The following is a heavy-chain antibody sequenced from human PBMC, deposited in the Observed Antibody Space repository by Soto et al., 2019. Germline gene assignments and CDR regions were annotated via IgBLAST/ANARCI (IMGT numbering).Heavy chain of an antibody. J-gene: IGHJ6*02. Sequence: QVQLQESGPGLVKPSETLSLTCTVSGGSISSYYWSWIRQPPGKGLEWIGYIYYSGSTNYNPSLKSRVTISVDTSKNQFSLKLSSVTAADTAVYYCARLPYYPYGMDVWGQGTTVTVSS. CDR2: IYYSGST. CDR1: GGSISSYY. V-gene: IGHV4-59*01. D-gene: IGHD3-10*01. CDR3: ARLPYYPYGMDV.